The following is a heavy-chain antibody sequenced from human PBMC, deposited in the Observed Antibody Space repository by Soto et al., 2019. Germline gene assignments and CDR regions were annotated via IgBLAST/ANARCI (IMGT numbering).Heavy chain of an antibody. Sequence: GASVKVSCKASGGTFSSYAISWVRQAPGQGLEWMGGIIPIFGTANYAQKFQGRVTITADESTSTAYMELSSLRSEDTAVYYCARGPPFAVVIRHPLGYWGQGTLVTVSS. CDR3: ARGPPFAVVIRHPLGY. CDR1: GGTFSSYA. J-gene: IGHJ4*02. V-gene: IGHV1-69*13. D-gene: IGHD3-22*01. CDR2: IIPIFGTA.